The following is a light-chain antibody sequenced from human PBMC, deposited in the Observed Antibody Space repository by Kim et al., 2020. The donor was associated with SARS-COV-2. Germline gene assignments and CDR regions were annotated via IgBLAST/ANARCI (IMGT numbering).Light chain of an antibody. CDR2: KAS. Sequence: DIQMTQSPSTLSASVGDRVTITCRASQSISSWLAWYQQNPGKAPKLLIYKASSLESGVPSRFSGSGSGTEFTLTISSLQPDDFATYYCQQYNSYSYTFGQGTKLE. CDR3: QQYNSYSYT. J-gene: IGKJ2*01. CDR1: QSISSW. V-gene: IGKV1-5*03.